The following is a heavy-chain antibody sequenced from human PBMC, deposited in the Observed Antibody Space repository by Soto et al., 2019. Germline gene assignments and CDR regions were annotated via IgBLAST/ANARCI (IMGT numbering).Heavy chain of an antibody. V-gene: IGHV3-48*02. J-gene: IGHJ6*02. D-gene: IGHD3-3*01. CDR3: AGGVRGFLEWPTGYYYGMDV. Sequence: GGSLRLSCAASGFTFSSYSMNWVRQAPGKGLEWVSYISSSSSTIYYADSVKGRFTISRDNAKNSLYLQMNSLRDEDTAVYYCAGGVRGFLEWPTGYYYGMDVWGQGTTVTVSS. CDR1: GFTFSSYS. CDR2: ISSSSSTI.